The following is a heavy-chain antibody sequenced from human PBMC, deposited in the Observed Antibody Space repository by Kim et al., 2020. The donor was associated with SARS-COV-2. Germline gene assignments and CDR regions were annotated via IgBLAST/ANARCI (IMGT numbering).Heavy chain of an antibody. CDR2: ISPSGGII. J-gene: IGHJ4*02. Sequence: GGSLRLSCAASGFTFSDYYMSWIRQAPGKGLEWVSYISPSGGIIFYADSVKGRFTISRDSARNSVYLQMNRLRAEDTATYYCARDRGYGSGLYRTDSWGQGTLVTVSS. CDR1: GFTFSDYY. V-gene: IGHV3-11*04. D-gene: IGHD6-19*01. CDR3: ARDRGYGSGLYRTDS.